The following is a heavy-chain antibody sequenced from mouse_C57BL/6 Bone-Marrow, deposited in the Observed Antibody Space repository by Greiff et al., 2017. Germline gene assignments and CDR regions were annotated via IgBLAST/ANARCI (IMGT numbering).Heavy chain of an antibody. CDR1: GYTFTSYW. V-gene: IGHV1-55*01. CDR3: ARDGYCVPWYCDV. CDR2: IYPGSGST. Sequence: VQLQQPGAELVKPGASVKMSCKASGYTFTSYWITWVKQRPGQGLEWIGDIYPGSGSTNYNEKFKSKATLTVDTSSSTAYMQLSSLTSEDSAVYYCARDGYCVPWYCDVWGTGTTVTVSS. D-gene: IGHD2-3*01. J-gene: IGHJ1*03.